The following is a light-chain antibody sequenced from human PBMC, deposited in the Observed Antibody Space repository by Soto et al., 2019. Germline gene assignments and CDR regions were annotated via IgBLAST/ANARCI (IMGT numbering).Light chain of an antibody. CDR1: QTISSW. CDR3: QQYHCYSRT. CDR2: DVS. J-gene: IGKJ1*01. V-gene: IGKV1-5*01. Sequence: DIQMTQSPSTLSGSVGDRVTITCRASQTISSWLAWYQQKPGKAPDLLMSDVSSLERGVASRFSGSGSGTEFTLTISSMQPDDFATYYCQQYHCYSRTLGQGTKVDIK.